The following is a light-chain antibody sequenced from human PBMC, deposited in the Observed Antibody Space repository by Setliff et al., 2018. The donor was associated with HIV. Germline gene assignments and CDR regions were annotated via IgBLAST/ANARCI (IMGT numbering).Light chain of an antibody. J-gene: IGLJ1*01. CDR2: EVS. CDR3: CSYAGNFTYYV. V-gene: IGLV2-23*02. Sequence: QSVLTQPASVSGSPGQSITISCTGTSSDVGRYNLVSWYQQHPGKAPKLIIYEVSKRPSGVSNRFSGFKSGNTASLTMSGLQAEDEADYYCCSYAGNFTYYVFGTGTKVTVL. CDR1: SSDVGRYNL.